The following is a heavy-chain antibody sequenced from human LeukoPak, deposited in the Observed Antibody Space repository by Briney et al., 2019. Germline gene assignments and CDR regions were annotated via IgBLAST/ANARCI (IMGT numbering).Heavy chain of an antibody. CDR3: ARDMTTVVDAFDY. CDR2: IKQDGSEK. Sequence: GGSLRLSCAASGFTFSSYWMSWVRQAPGKGLEWVANIKQDGSEKYYVDSVKGRFTISRDNAKNSLYLQMNSLRAEDTAVYYCARDMTTVVDAFDYWGQGTLVTVSS. J-gene: IGHJ4*02. V-gene: IGHV3-7*01. CDR1: GFTFSSYW. D-gene: IGHD4-23*01.